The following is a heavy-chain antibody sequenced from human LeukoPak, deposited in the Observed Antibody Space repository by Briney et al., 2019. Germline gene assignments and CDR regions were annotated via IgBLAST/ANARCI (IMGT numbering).Heavy chain of an antibody. CDR3: ARVYRSDEYIMITFGGVIAQDVPDAFDI. Sequence: PGGSLRLSCAASGFTFSSYAMHWVRQAPGKGLEWVAVISYDGSNKYYADSVKGRFTISRDNSKNTLYLQMNSLRAEDTAVYYCARVYRSDEYIMITFGGVIAQDVPDAFDIWGQGTMVTVSS. V-gene: IGHV3-30-3*01. CDR2: ISYDGSNK. CDR1: GFTFSSYA. D-gene: IGHD3-16*02. J-gene: IGHJ3*02.